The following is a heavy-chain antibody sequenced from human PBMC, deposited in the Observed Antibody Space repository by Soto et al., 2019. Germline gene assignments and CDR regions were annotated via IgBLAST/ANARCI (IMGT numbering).Heavy chain of an antibody. D-gene: IGHD5-12*01. CDR3: AKGDNLGPKTGYAFDP. CDR1: GVAVSSNTVS. Sequence: SQTLSLTSAISGVAVSSNTVSWNCISQSPSRGLEWLGKTYFRSKLYIDYAVSVKSRIIHNPDTSNNQFSLQLNSVAPEDTAVYFCAKGDNLGPKTGYAFDPWGQGIMVTVS. J-gene: IGHJ5*02. CDR2: TYFRSKLYI. V-gene: IGHV6-1*01.